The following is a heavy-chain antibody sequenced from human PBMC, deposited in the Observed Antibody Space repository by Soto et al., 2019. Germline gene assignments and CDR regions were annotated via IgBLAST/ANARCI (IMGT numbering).Heavy chain of an antibody. CDR1: GYTFSTYG. CDR2: ITVSNGNT. V-gene: IGHV1-18*04. J-gene: IGHJ4*02. D-gene: IGHD3-22*01. CDR3: ARSYSYGSYWYFDD. Sequence: QGQLVQSGAEVKKPGASVKVSCKASGYTFSTYGVSWVRQAPGQGLEWMGWITVSNGNTNYIDNLQGRVTMTTDTSTSTAYMVLWRLRSDDTAVYYCARSYSYGSYWYFDDWGQGTLVIVSS.